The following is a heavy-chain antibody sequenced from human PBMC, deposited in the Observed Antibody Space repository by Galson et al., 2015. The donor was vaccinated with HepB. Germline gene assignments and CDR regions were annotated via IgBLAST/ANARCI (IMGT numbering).Heavy chain of an antibody. J-gene: IGHJ4*02. CDR3: ARGSGRMGDY. Sequence: ETLSLTCAVYGGSFSGYYWSWIRQPPGKGLEWIGEINHSGSTNYNPSLKSRVTISVDTSKNQFSLKLSSVTAADTAVYYCARGSGRMGDYWGQGTLVTVSS. V-gene: IGHV4-34*01. D-gene: IGHD3-10*01. CDR2: INHSGST. CDR1: GGSFSGYY.